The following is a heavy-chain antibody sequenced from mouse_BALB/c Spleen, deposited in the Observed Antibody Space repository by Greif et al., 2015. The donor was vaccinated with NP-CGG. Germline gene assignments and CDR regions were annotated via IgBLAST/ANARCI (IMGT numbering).Heavy chain of an antibody. D-gene: IGHD3-1*01. CDR1: GYTFTSYW. Sequence: VQLVESGAELVKPGAPVKLSCKAPGYTFTSYWMNWVKQRPGRGLEWIGRIDPSDSETHYNQKFKDKATLTVDKSSSTAYIQLSSLTSEDSAVYYCARGGAARASPWFAYWGQGTLVTVSA. CDR3: ARGGAARASPWFAY. V-gene: IGHV1-69*02. CDR2: IDPSDSET. J-gene: IGHJ3*01.